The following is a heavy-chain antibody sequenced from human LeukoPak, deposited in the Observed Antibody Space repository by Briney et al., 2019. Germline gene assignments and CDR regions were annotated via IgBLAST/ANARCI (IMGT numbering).Heavy chain of an antibody. V-gene: IGHV3-7*01. CDR3: ARDREIYDFWSGYYPLDY. CDR1: GFTSSSYW. D-gene: IGHD3-3*01. J-gene: IGHJ4*02. Sequence: GGSLSLSCAASGFTSSSYWMSWVRQAPGKGLEWVANIKQDGSEKYYVDSVKGRFTISRDNAKNSLYLQMNSLRAEDTAVYYCARDREIYDFWSGYYPLDYWGQGTLVTVSS. CDR2: IKQDGSEK.